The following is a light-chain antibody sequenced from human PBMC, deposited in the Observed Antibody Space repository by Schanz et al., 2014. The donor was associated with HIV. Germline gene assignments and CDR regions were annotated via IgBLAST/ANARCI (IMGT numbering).Light chain of an antibody. V-gene: IGLV1-36*01. CDR2: FDD. J-gene: IGLJ3*02. CDR3: QSYDTSLSVWV. CDR1: XXXXXXNX. Sequence: QSVLTQPPSLSEAPRQRVTISXXXXXXXXXXNXVNWYQQLPGKAPTLVIYFDDLVPSGVSDRFSGSKSGTVGSLAISGLQADDEADYYCQSYDTSLSVWVFGGGTKLTVL.